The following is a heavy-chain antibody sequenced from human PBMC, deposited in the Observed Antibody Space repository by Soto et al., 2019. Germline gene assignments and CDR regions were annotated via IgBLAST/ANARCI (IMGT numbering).Heavy chain of an antibody. CDR3: ARSRGIFGGYNWFDP. V-gene: IGHV4-39*01. CDR1: GGSISSSSYY. Sequence: LSLTCTVSGGSISSSSYYWGWIRQPPGKGLEWIGSIYYSGSTYYNPSLKSRVTISVDTSKNQFSLKLSSVTAADTAVYYCARSRGIFGGYNWFDPWGQGTLVTVSS. D-gene: IGHD3-3*01. CDR2: IYYSGST. J-gene: IGHJ5*02.